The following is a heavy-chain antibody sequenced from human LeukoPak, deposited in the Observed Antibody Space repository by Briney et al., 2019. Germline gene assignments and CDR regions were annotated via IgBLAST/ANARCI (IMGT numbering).Heavy chain of an antibody. CDR2: ISSSGSTI. CDR1: GFTFTSYE. D-gene: IGHD4-17*01. J-gene: IGHJ6*04. V-gene: IGHV3-48*03. CDR3: ARDGTVTALVYAYYGMDV. Sequence: GSLRLSCAASGFTFTSYEMNWVRQAPGKGLEWVSYISSSGSTIYYADSLKGRFTISRDNAKNSLYRKMYSLRAEQTAVYYCARDGTVTALVYAYYGMDVWGKGTTVTVSS.